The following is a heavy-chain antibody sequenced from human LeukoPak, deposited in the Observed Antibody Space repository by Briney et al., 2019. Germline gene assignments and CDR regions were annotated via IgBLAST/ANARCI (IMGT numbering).Heavy chain of an antibody. CDR2: ISGSGGST. CDR3: VKGHHYDFWSGYYLFDY. CDR1: GFTFSSYA. V-gene: IGHV3-23*01. Sequence: QPGGSLRLSCAASGFTFSSYAMSWVRQAPGKGQEWVSTISGSGGSTNYADSVKGRFTISRDKSKNTLYLQMNSLRAEDTAVYYCVKGHHYDFWSGYYLFDYWGQGTLVTVSS. D-gene: IGHD3-3*01. J-gene: IGHJ4*02.